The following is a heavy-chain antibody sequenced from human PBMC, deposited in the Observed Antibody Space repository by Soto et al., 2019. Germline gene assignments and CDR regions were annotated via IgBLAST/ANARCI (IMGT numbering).Heavy chain of an antibody. CDR2: ISSNADTT. Sequence: EVHLLESGGGLVQPGGSLRLSCAASGFNFNNYAMSWVRQAPGERPEWVSFISSNADTTYYADSVKGRFTISRDNSRNTLFLQMNTLGAEDTAIYYGATFMAVSGAEWGRASENWGQGARVTVSS. V-gene: IGHV3-23*01. CDR1: GFNFNNYA. CDR3: ATFMAVSGAEWGRASEN. D-gene: IGHD6-19*01. J-gene: IGHJ4*02.